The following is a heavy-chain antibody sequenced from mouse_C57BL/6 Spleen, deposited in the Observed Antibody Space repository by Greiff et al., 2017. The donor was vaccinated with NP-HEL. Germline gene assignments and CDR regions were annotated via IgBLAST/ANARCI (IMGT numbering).Heavy chain of an antibody. CDR2: IWPGGGH. CDR3: ARNDGLGWFAY. V-gene: IGHV2-9-1*01. Sequence: VMLVESGPGLVAPSQSLSITCTVSGFSLNSSVISWVRQPPGKGLEWLGVIWPGGGHNYNSALKSRLSISKDNTRSQVFLKMNSLQTDDTDRYYCARNDGLGWFAYWGQGTLVTVSA. D-gene: IGHD2-3*01. CDR1: GFSLNSSV. J-gene: IGHJ3*01.